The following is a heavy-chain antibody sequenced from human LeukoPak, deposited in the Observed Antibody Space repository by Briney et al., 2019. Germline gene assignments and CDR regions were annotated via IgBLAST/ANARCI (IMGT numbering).Heavy chain of an antibody. J-gene: IGHJ4*02. CDR1: GFTISNYE. D-gene: IGHD6-19*01. CDR3: ARDPWYSTAWYIDY. CDR2: ISYDGSNT. Sequence: GALRLSCAASGFTISNYEMDWVRQAPGRGLEWLAVISYDGSNTYYADSVKGRFTISRDNSKHTLYLQMNSLRPEDTAVYYCARDPWYSTAWYIDYWGQGTLVTVSS. V-gene: IGHV3-30-3*01.